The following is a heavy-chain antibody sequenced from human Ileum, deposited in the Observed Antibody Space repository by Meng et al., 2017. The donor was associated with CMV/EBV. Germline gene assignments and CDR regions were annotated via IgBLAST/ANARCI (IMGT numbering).Heavy chain of an antibody. D-gene: IGHD6-13*01. CDR2: INHSGST. CDR1: GGSLSGYY. Sequence: GGSLSGYYWSWIRQPPGKGLEWIGEINHSGSTNYNPSLKSRVTISVDTSKNQFSLKLSSVTAADTAVYYCARGGAAAGRGWYNWFDPWGQGTLVTVSS. V-gene: IGHV4-34*01. CDR3: ARGGAAAGRGWYNWFDP. J-gene: IGHJ5*02.